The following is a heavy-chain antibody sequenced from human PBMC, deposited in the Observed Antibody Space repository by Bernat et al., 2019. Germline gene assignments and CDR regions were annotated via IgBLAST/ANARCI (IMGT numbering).Heavy chain of an antibody. CDR2: ISAYNGNT. CDR3: ERVFVCDFWSGYYKVEGGGAFDI. Sequence: QVQLVQSGAEVKKPGASVKVSCKASGYTFTSYGISWVRQAPGQGLEWMGWISAYNGNTNYAQKLQGRVTMTTDTSTSTAYMELSSLRSDDTAVYYCERVFVCDFWSGYYKVEGGGAFDIWGQGTMVTVSS. J-gene: IGHJ3*02. CDR1: GYTFTSYG. D-gene: IGHD3-3*01. V-gene: IGHV1-18*01.